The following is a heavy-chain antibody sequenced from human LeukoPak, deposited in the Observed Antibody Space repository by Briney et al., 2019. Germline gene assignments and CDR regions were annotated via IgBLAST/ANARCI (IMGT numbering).Heavy chain of an antibody. CDR2: TSAYNGNT. J-gene: IGHJ4*02. Sequence: ASVKVSCKASGYTFTSYGISWVRQAPGQVLEWMGWTSAYNGNTNYAQKLQGRVTMTTDTSTSTAYMELRSLRSDDTAVYYCAREGIEYYYDSSGYYLFDYWGQGTLVTVSS. CDR1: GYTFTSYG. D-gene: IGHD3-22*01. CDR3: AREGIEYYYDSSGYYLFDY. V-gene: IGHV1-18*01.